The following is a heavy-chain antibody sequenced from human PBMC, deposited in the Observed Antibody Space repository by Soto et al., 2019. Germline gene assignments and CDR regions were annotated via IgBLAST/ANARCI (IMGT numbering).Heavy chain of an antibody. V-gene: IGHV4-38-2*01. J-gene: IGHJ5*02. CDR1: GYSISSGYY. CDR2: IYHGGST. Sequence: QVQLQESGPGLVKASETLSLTCAVSGYSISSGYYWGWLRQPPGKGLEWIGSIYHGGSTYYNPSLNSRVSLSFDMTNDHAYRVLNSVTAADTAVYYCARVGPWVPYYYDSSSYTFENWFDPWGQGTLVTVSS. D-gene: IGHD3-22*01. CDR3: ARVGPWVPYYYDSSSYTFENWFDP.